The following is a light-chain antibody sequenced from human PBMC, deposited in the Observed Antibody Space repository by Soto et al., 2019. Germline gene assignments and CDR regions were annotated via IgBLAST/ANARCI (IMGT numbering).Light chain of an antibody. CDR2: AAS. J-gene: IGKJ1*01. CDR3: QHSYSTPWT. Sequence: DIQMTQSPSSLSASVGDRVTITCRASQSISSYLNWYQQKPGKAPKLLIYAASSLQSGVPSRFSGRVAGTYFTLTISSLQPEDFATYYCQHSYSTPWTFGQGTNVEIK. V-gene: IGKV1-39*01. CDR1: QSISSY.